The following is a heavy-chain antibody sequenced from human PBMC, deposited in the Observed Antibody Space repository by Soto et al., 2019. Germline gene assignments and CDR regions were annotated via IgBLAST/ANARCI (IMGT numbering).Heavy chain of an antibody. V-gene: IGHV3-11*01. J-gene: IGHJ4*02. D-gene: IGHD6-19*01. Sequence: LGGSLRLSCAVSGFTFSDSYMSWIRQAPGKGLEWVSYISSSGTSIYYADSVKGRFTISRDTAKDSLYLQMNSLRAEDTAVYYCARRGLAGNFDFWGQGTLVTVSS. CDR3: ARRGLAGNFDF. CDR1: GFTFSDSY. CDR2: ISSSGTSI.